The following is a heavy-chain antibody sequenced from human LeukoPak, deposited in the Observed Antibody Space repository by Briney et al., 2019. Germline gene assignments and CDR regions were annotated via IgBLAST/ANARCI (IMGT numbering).Heavy chain of an antibody. D-gene: IGHD2-21*02. J-gene: IGHJ4*02. Sequence: PGGSLRLSCAGSGFTFSNYAMSWVRQAPGKGLEWFSALSGSGGSIYYEDSVQGRFTISRDNSKNTLYLQMNSLRAEDTAVYYCAKDIRGAVVVTAIQLDYWGQGTLVTVSS. CDR1: GFTFSNYA. V-gene: IGHV3-23*01. CDR2: LSGSGGSI. CDR3: AKDIRGAVVVTAIQLDY.